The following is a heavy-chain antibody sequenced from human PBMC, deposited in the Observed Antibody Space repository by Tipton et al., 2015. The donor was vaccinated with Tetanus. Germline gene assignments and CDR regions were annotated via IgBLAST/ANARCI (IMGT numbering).Heavy chain of an antibody. D-gene: IGHD6-13*01. CDR3: AGVTAQRTELYFDH. J-gene: IGHJ4*02. CDR2: VYYTGST. Sequence: TLSLTCTVSGGSISSYYWSWIRQPPGKGLEWIGYVYYTGSTNHNPSLKSRVTISMDRSKNQISLQLTSVTAADTAVYFCAGVTAQRTELYFDHWGQGTLVTVSP. CDR1: GGSISSYY. V-gene: IGHV4-59*01.